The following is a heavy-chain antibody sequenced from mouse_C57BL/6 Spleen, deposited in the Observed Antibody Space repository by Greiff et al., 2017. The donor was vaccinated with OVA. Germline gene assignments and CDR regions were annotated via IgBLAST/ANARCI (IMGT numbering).Heavy chain of an antibody. CDR1: GYTFTSYW. CDR2: IDPNGGCT. V-gene: IGHV1-72*01. D-gene: IGHD1-1*01. J-gene: IGHJ1*03. Sequence: QVQLQQPGAELVKPGASVKLSCKASGYTFTSYWMHWVKQRPGRGLEWIGRIDPNGGCTKYNEKVKGKATLTVDKPATSAYMQLSSLTSEASAVYSCASSDYYGSRSGYFAVWGTGTTVTVSS. CDR3: ASSDYYGSRSGYFAV.